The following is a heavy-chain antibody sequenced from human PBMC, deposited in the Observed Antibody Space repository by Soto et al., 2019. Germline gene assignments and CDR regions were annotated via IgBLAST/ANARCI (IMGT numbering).Heavy chain of an antibody. Sequence: QVQLVESGGGVVQPGKSLRLSCAASKFTFSSDSMHWVRQAPCRGLEWVAVILNDGSDKDYADSVKGRFSISRDNSKHTLYLQMNSMRIEDTGLYFCERVDTRYSSGGGFDVLGQGTMVTVSA. J-gene: IGHJ3*01. D-gene: IGHD6-25*01. CDR1: KFTFSSDS. V-gene: IGHV3-30*04. CDR2: ILNDGSDK. CDR3: ERVDTRYSSGGGFDV.